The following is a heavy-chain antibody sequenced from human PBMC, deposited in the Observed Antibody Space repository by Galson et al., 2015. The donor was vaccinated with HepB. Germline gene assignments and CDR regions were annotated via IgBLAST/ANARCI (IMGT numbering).Heavy chain of an antibody. CDR1: GFAASSNY. CDR3: ARAPIWFGELTPGAFDI. V-gene: IGHV3-53*01. CDR2: IYSGGST. Sequence: LRLSCAASGFAASSNYMSWVRQAPEKGLEWVSVIYSGGSTYYADSVKGRFPISRDNSKNTLYLQMNSLRAEDTAVYYCARAPIWFGELTPGAFDIWGQGTMVTVSS. D-gene: IGHD3-10*01. J-gene: IGHJ3*02.